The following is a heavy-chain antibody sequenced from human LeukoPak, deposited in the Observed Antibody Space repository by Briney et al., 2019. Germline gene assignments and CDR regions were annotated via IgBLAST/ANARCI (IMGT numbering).Heavy chain of an antibody. CDR3: ARDGIAVAGAYGMDV. D-gene: IGHD6-19*01. CDR2: ISYDGSNK. Sequence: PGRSLRLSCAASGFTFSSYAMHWVRQAPGKGLEWVAVISYDGSNKYYADSVKGRFTISRDNSKNTLYLQMNSLRAEDTAVYYCARDGIAVAGAYGMDVWGQGTTVTVSS. V-gene: IGHV3-30-3*01. J-gene: IGHJ6*02. CDR1: GFTFSSYA.